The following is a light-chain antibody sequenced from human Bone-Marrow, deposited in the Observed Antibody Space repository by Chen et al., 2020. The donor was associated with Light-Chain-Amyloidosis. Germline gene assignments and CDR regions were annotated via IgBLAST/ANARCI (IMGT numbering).Light chain of an antibody. V-gene: IGKV2-30*02. Sequence: DVVMTQSPLSLPVTLGQPASISCRSSQSLVHSNGNTYLNWFQQRPGQSPRRLIYQVSNRDSGVPDRFSGSGSGTDFTLKISKVEAEDVGVYYCMQGTHWPPFTFGPWAKVDIK. J-gene: IGKJ3*01. CDR1: QSLVHSNGNTY. CDR2: QVS. CDR3: MQGTHWPPFT.